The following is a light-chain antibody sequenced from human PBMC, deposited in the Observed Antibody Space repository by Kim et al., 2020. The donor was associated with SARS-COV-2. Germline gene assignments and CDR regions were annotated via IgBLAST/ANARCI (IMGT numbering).Light chain of an antibody. CDR3: QQYNNWPPDT. V-gene: IGKV3-15*01. J-gene: IGKJ2*01. Sequence: EIVMTQSPAALSVSPGERATLACRASQSVSSNLAWYQQKPGQAPRHLIYGASTRATGITARFSGSGSGTEFTLTISSLQSEDFAVYYCQQYNNWPPDTFGQGTKLEI. CDR2: GAS. CDR1: QSVSSN.